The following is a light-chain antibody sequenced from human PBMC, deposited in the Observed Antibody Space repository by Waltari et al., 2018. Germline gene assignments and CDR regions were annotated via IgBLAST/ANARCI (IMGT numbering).Light chain of an antibody. V-gene: IGKV3-11*01. CDR2: VAS. Sequence: EIVLTQAPATLALSPGERATLPCRPSKSVSSDLAWYQQKPGQGPRLLIYVASNRATGIPPRFSGSGSETDFTLTISSLEPEDFAVYYCQQRSSWPWTFGQGTKVDVK. J-gene: IGKJ1*01. CDR1: KSVSSD. CDR3: QQRSSWPWT.